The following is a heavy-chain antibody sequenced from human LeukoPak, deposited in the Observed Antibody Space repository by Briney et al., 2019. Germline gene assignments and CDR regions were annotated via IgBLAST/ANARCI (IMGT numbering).Heavy chain of an antibody. CDR3: AREARGYCSSTSCPPWFDP. CDR2: IIPILGIA. J-gene: IGHJ5*02. D-gene: IGHD2-2*01. Sequence: GASVKVSCKASGGTFSSYAISWVRLAPGQGLEWMGRIIPILGIANYAQKFQGRVTITADKSTSTAYMELSSLRSEDTAVYYCAREARGYCSSTSCPPWFDPWGQGTLVTVSS. CDR1: GGTFSSYA. V-gene: IGHV1-69*04.